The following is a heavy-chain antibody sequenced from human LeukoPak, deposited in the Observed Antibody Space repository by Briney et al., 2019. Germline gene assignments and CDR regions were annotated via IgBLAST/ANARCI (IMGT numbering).Heavy chain of an antibody. CDR3: AREGATYYYYYMDV. CDR1: GDSISSGSYY. Sequence: SQTLSLTCTVSGDSISSGSYYWSWIRQPAGKGLEWIGRIYTSGSTNYNPSLKSRVTISVDTSKNQFSLKLSSVTAADTAVYYCAREGATYYYYYMDVWGKGTTVTISS. V-gene: IGHV4-61*02. D-gene: IGHD1-26*01. J-gene: IGHJ6*03. CDR2: IYTSGST.